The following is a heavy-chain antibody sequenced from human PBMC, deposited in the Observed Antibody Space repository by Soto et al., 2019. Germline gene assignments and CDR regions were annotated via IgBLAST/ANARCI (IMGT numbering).Heavy chain of an antibody. CDR1: GGSVSSGSYY. V-gene: IGHV4-61*01. CDR2: IYYSGST. D-gene: IGHD2-15*01. Sequence: SETLSLTCTVSGGSVSSGSYYWSWIRQPPGKGLEWIGYIYYSGSTNYNPSLKSRVTISVDTSKNQFSLKLSSVTAADTAVYYCARGPYSSFDYWGQGTLVTVSS. J-gene: IGHJ4*02. CDR3: ARGPYSSFDY.